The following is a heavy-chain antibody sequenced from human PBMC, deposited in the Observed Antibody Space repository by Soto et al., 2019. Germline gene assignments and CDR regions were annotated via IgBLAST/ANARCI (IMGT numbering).Heavy chain of an antibody. CDR1: GASISTNSW. V-gene: IGHV4-4*02. D-gene: IGHD6-13*01. CDR3: AVPGAGDFDY. CDR2: VYHSGST. Sequence: SETRSRTCAVSGASISTNSWWSLVRQPPGKGLEWIGEVYHSGSTNCNPSLKSRVTISIDKSKNQFSLRLTSMAAADTAVYYCAVPGAGDFDYWSQGTLVTVSS. J-gene: IGHJ4*02.